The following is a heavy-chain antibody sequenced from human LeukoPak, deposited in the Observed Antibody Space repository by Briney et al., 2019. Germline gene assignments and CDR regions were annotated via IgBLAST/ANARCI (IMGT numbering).Heavy chain of an antibody. D-gene: IGHD6-6*01. J-gene: IGHJ4*02. CDR1: GFTFNNYW. CDR2: INTDGTTT. CDR3: ARDYFEYSSSAYFDY. V-gene: IGHV3-74*01. Sequence: GGSLRLSCVGSGFTFNNYWMLWVRQAPGEGLVWVSRINTDGTTTSYADSVKGRFTFSRDNAKNTLYLQMNSLGAEDTAVYYCARDYFEYSSSAYFDYWGQGTLVTVSS.